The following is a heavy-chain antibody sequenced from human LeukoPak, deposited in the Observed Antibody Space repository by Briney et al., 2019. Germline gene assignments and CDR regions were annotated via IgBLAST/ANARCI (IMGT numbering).Heavy chain of an antibody. CDR3: ARCPSGWYPLSDY. Sequence: GGSLRLSCAASGFTFTSYAMHWVRQAPGKGLEWVAVISYDGSNKYYADSVKGRFTISRDNAKNSLYLQMNSLRAEDTAVYYCARCPSGWYPLSDYWGQGTLVTVSS. D-gene: IGHD6-19*01. J-gene: IGHJ4*02. CDR1: GFTFTSYA. V-gene: IGHV3-30*04. CDR2: ISYDGSNK.